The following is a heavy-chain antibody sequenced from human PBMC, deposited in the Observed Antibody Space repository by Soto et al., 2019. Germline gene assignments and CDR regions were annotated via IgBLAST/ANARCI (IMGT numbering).Heavy chain of an antibody. V-gene: IGHV3-9*01. Sequence: EVQLVESGGGLVQPGRSLRLSCAASGFTFDDYAMHWVRQAPGKGLEWVSGISWNSGSIGYADSVKGRFTIPRDNAKNSLYLQMNSLRAEDTALYYCAKDDYGDYDYYYMDVWGKGTTVTVSS. J-gene: IGHJ6*03. CDR3: AKDDYGDYDYYYMDV. CDR2: ISWNSGSI. D-gene: IGHD4-17*01. CDR1: GFTFDDYA.